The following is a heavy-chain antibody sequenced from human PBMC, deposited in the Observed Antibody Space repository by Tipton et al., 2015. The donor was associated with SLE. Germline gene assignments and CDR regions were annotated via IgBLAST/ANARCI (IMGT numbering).Heavy chain of an antibody. J-gene: IGHJ5*02. CDR3: ARDIVVVPAAIHSRDNWFVP. V-gene: IGHV3-7*01. Sequence: SLRLSCAASGFTFSSYWMSWVRQAPGKGLEWVANIKQDGSEKYYVDSVKGRFTISRDNAKNSLYLQMNSLRAEDTAVYYCARDIVVVPAAIHSRDNWFVPWGQGTLVTVSS. CDR2: IKQDGSEK. CDR1: GFTFSSYW. D-gene: IGHD2-2*02.